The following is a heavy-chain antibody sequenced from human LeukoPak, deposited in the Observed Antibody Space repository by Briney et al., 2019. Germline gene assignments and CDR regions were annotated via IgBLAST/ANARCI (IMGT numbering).Heavy chain of an antibody. D-gene: IGHD4-17*01. Sequence: SETLSLTCSVSGDSFTSDYWSWIRQPPGKGLEWIGYISYTGSTKSNPVLKSRVTISGDRSKNQFSLKMTSVTAADTAVYYCAKSHPAVTTTDWYFDLWGRGTLVTVSS. J-gene: IGHJ2*01. CDR2: ISYTGST. V-gene: IGHV4-59*01. CDR1: GDSFTSDY. CDR3: AKSHPAVTTTDWYFDL.